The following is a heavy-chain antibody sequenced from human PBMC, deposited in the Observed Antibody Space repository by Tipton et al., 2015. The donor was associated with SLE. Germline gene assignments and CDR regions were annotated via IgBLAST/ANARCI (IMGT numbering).Heavy chain of an antibody. Sequence: QSGPEVKKPGASVKISCKASGYTFTSYFINWLRQAPGQGLEWMGLVNTFGGITTYAQKFQGRVSMTRDTSTSTAFLELSSLRSEDTAVYYCARPYKWGGFDIWGQGTTVTVSS. D-gene: IGHD1-20*01. CDR2: VNTFGGIT. J-gene: IGHJ3*02. V-gene: IGHV1-46*01. CDR1: GYTFTSYF. CDR3: ARPYKWGGFDI.